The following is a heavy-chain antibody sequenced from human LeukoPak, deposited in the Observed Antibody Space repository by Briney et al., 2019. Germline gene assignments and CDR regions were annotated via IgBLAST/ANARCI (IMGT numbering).Heavy chain of an antibody. CDR3: ARGQTLYDFWSGYHLYFDY. Sequence: GGSLRLSCAASGFTFSSYSMNWVRQAPGKGLEWVSSISSSSSYIYYADSVKGRFTISRDNAKNSLYLQMNSLRAADTAVYYCARGQTLYDFWSGYHLYFDYWGQGTLVTVSS. CDR2: ISSSSSYI. CDR1: GFTFSSYS. V-gene: IGHV3-21*01. J-gene: IGHJ4*02. D-gene: IGHD3-3*01.